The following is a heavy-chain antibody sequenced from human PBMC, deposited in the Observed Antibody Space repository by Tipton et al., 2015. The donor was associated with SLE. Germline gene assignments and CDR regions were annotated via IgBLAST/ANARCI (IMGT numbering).Heavy chain of an antibody. D-gene: IGHD6-25*01. CDR1: GFSFDDYA. J-gene: IGHJ5*02. Sequence: SLRLSCIASGFSFDDYAMHWVRQAPGKGPEWVSGISWNSGTIDYADSVEGRFTISRDNAESSLFLQMNSLRPEDTALYYCATLGSSGSWGQGTLVTVSS. V-gene: IGHV3-9*01. CDR3: ATLGSSGS. CDR2: ISWNSGTI.